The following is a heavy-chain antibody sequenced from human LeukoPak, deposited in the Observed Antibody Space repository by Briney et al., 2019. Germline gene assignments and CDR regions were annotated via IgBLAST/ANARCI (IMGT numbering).Heavy chain of an antibody. CDR3: ARDGYCSSTSCYIRDFDY. V-gene: IGHV1-2*02. Sequence: VASVKVSCKASGYTFTGYYMHWVRQAPGQGLEWMGWINPNSGGTNYAQKFQGRVTMTRDTSISTAYMELSRLRSDDTAVYYCARDGYCSSTSCYIRDFDYWGQGTLVTVSS. CDR1: GYTFTGYY. D-gene: IGHD2-2*02. CDR2: INPNSGGT. J-gene: IGHJ4*02.